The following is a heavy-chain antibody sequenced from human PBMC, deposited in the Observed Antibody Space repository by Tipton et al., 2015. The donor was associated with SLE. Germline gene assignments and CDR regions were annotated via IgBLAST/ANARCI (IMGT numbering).Heavy chain of an antibody. CDR2: INHRGST. Sequence: TLSLTCAVYGGSFSGYYWSWFRQPPGKGLEWIGEINHRGSTNYNPSLKSRVTISVDTSKSQFSLKLSSVTAADTAVYYCARADLNWNYFDYWGQGTLVTVSS. J-gene: IGHJ4*02. D-gene: IGHD1-1*01. CDR3: ARADLNWNYFDY. CDR1: GGSFSGYY. V-gene: IGHV4-34*01.